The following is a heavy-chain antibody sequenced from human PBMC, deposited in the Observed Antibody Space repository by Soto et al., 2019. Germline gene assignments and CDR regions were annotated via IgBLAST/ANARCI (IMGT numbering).Heavy chain of an antibody. J-gene: IGHJ4*02. V-gene: IGHV1-69*13. D-gene: IGHD1-26*01. CDR3: ARGHRYSGSYYIG. Sequence: GASVKVSCKASGGTFSSYAISWLRQCPGQGLEWMGGIIPIFGTANYAQKFQGRVTITAGESTSTAYMELSSLRSEDTAVYYCARGHRYSGSYYIGWGQGTLVTVSS. CDR2: IIPIFGTA. CDR1: GGTFSSYA.